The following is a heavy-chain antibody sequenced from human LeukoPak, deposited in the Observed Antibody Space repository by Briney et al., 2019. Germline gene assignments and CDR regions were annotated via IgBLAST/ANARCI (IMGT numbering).Heavy chain of an antibody. CDR3: ARELTYADY. V-gene: IGHV4-30-4*01. Sequence: SETLSLTCTVSGGSISSGDYYWSWIRQPPGKGLEWIGYIYYSGSTYYNPSLKSRVTMSVDTSKNQFSLKLSSVTAADTAAYYCARELTYADYWGQGTLVTVSS. CDR2: IYYSGST. CDR1: GGSISSGDYY. J-gene: IGHJ4*02. D-gene: IGHD4/OR15-4a*01.